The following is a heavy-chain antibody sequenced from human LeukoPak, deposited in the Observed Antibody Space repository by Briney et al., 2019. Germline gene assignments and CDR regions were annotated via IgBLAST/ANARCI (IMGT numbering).Heavy chain of an antibody. J-gene: IGHJ1*01. V-gene: IGHV4-30-4*08. CDR2: IYYSAST. Sequence: SETLSLTCTVSGGSISSGDYYWSWIRQPPGKGLEWIGYIYYSASTYYNPSLKSRVTISVDTSKNQFSLKLSSVTAADTAVYYCARALNYCSSTSCFEYFQHWGQGTLVTVSS. CDR1: GGSISSGDYY. CDR3: ARALNYCSSTSCFEYFQH. D-gene: IGHD2-2*01.